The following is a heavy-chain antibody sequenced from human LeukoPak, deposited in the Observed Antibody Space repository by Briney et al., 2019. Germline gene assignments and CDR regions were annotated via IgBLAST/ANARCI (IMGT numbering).Heavy chain of an antibody. CDR2: IYHSRST. CDR3: ARASWRQLWLLDY. D-gene: IGHD5-18*01. CDR1: GGSFSSSPYY. V-gene: IGHV4-39*01. J-gene: IGHJ4*02. Sequence: SETLSLTCTVSGGSFSSSPYYWGWIRQPPGKGLEWIGTIYHSRSTYYNPSLKSRVTISVDTSNNQFSLKRSSVTAADTAVYYCARASWRQLWLLDYWGQGTLVTVSS.